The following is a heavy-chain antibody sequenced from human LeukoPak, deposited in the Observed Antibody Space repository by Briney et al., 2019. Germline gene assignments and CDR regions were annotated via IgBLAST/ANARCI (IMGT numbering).Heavy chain of an antibody. Sequence: TGGSLRLSCAASRFTFSAYWMTWVRQAPGKGLEWVANINEDGGLEYYVDSLKGRFTISRDNTNNSLYLQMISLRVDDTAVYYCARVGKSGWDFDHWGQGTLVTVSS. V-gene: IGHV3-7*01. CDR1: RFTFSAYW. J-gene: IGHJ4*02. CDR3: ARVGKSGWDFDH. CDR2: INEDGGLE. D-gene: IGHD6-19*01.